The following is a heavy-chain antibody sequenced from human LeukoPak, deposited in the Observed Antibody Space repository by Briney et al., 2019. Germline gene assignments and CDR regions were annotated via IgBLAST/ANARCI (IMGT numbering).Heavy chain of an antibody. CDR1: GYTFTGYY. V-gene: IGHV1-2*06. CDR2: INPNSGGT. J-gene: IGHJ4*02. D-gene: IGHD3-10*01. Sequence: ASVKVSCKASGYTFTGYYMHWVRQAPGQALEWMGRINPNSGGTNSAHKFQGRVTMTRGTYISTAYMELSRLRSDDTAVYYCARYYYGSGSYPPNLDYWGQGTLVTVSS. CDR3: ARYYYGSGSYPPNLDY.